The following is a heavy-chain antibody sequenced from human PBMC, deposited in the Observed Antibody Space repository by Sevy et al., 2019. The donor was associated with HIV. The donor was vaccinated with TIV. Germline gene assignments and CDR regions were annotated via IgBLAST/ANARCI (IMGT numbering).Heavy chain of an antibody. V-gene: IGHV3-48*04. CDR3: ARRYGVSYYVSGRNEHYAMDV. D-gene: IGHD3-10*02. CDR1: GFTFSSYS. Sequence: GGSLRLSCAASGFTFSSYSMNWVRQAPGKGLEWVSYISSSSNTKDYADSVKGRFTISRDNTKNSLYLQMSSLGVEDTAVYYCARRYGVSYYVSGRNEHYAMDVWGQGTTVTVSS. CDR2: ISSSSNTK. J-gene: IGHJ6*02.